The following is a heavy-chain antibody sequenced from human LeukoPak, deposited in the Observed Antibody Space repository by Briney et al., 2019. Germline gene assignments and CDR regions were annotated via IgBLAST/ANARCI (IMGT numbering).Heavy chain of an antibody. D-gene: IGHD4-17*01. CDR2: ISAYNGNT. V-gene: IGHV1-18*01. CDR1: GYTFTSYG. J-gene: IGHJ6*02. Sequence: GASVKVSCKGSGYTFTSYGISWVRQAPGQGLEWVGWISAYNGNTNYAQKLQGRVTMTTDTSTSTAYMELRSLRSDDTAVYYCARDHFTTTVTTWGYYYYGMDVWGQGTTVTVSS. CDR3: ARDHFTTTVTTWGYYYYGMDV.